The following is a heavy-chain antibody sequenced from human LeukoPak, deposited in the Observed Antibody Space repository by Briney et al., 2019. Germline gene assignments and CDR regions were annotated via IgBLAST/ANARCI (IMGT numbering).Heavy chain of an antibody. D-gene: IGHD6-19*01. CDR3: ARDAIAVAGLGGY. Sequence: ASVKVSCKASGYTFTGYYMHWVRQAPGQGLEWMGWISPNSGGTNYAQKFEDRVTMTRDTSISTAYMELSSLTFDDTAVYFCARDAIAVAGLGGYWGQETLVTVSS. CDR1: GYTFTGYY. CDR2: ISPNSGGT. J-gene: IGHJ4*02. V-gene: IGHV1-2*02.